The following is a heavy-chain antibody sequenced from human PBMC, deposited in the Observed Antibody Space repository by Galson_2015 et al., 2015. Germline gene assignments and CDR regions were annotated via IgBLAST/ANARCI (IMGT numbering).Heavy chain of an antibody. D-gene: IGHD6-6*01. CDR2: MSYDGAIN. CDR1: GFTFSSHA. Sequence: SLRLSCAASGFTFSSHAMHWVRQAPDKGLEWVALMSYDGAINDYADSVKGRFTISRDNSKNTLYLQMNSLRTGDTAVYYCARGLYSSSGELDYWGQGALVTVSS. J-gene: IGHJ4*02. CDR3: ARGLYSSSGELDY. V-gene: IGHV3-30*03.